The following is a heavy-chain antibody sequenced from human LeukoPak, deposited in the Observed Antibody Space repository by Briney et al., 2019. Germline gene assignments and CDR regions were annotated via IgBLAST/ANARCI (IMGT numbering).Heavy chain of an antibody. Sequence: ASVKVSCKASGYTFIAYYMHWVRQAPGQELEWVGWINPNSGGTNYAQKFQGRVTMTRDTSISTVYMELSRLRSDDTAVYYCARDSCSSTSCLAIDDYWGQGTLVTVSS. J-gene: IGHJ4*02. D-gene: IGHD2-2*01. CDR3: ARDSCSSTSCLAIDDY. V-gene: IGHV1-2*02. CDR2: INPNSGGT. CDR1: GYTFIAYY.